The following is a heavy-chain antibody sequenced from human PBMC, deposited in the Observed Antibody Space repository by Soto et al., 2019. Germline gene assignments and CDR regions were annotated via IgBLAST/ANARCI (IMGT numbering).Heavy chain of an antibody. J-gene: IGHJ6*02. CDR2: IIPIFGIA. CDR1: GGTFSRYS. D-gene: IGHD2-2*01. Sequence: QVQLVQSGAEVKQPGSSVKVSCKASGGTFSRYSITWVRQAPGHGLEWIGRIIPIFGIASYAQKFQGRVTITADESTRTAYMELSSLRSDDTAVYYCAREDRDRETGLVPAAIDGMDVWGQGTTVTVSS. V-gene: IGHV1-69*08. CDR3: AREDRDRETGLVPAAIDGMDV.